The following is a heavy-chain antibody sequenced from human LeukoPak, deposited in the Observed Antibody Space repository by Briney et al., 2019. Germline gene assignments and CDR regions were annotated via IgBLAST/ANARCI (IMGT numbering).Heavy chain of an antibody. Sequence: GSLRLSCSASGFTFSSYGMHWVRQAPGKGLEWVALIWYDGSNKYYADSVKGRLTISRDNSKNTLYLQMNSLRAEDTAVYYCAREGPRGNSQFDYWGQGTLVTVSS. J-gene: IGHJ4*02. CDR2: IWYDGSNK. CDR1: GFTFSSYG. V-gene: IGHV3-33*08. D-gene: IGHD2/OR15-2a*01. CDR3: AREGPRGNSQFDY.